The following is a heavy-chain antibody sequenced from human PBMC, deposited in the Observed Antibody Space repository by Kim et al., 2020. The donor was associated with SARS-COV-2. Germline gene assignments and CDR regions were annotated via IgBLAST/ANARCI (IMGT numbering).Heavy chain of an antibody. CDR1: GFTFSSNW. V-gene: IGHV3-7*03. D-gene: IGHD3-10*01. J-gene: IGHJ4*02. CDR3: ARDPSYGALDY. Sequence: GGSLRLSCAASGFTFSSNWMSWVRQAPGKRLEWVADIDEYGSAKYYVDSVKGRFTVSRDNAKNSLYLQMNSLRAEDTAVYYCARDPSYGALDYWGQGTLV. CDR2: IDEYGSAK.